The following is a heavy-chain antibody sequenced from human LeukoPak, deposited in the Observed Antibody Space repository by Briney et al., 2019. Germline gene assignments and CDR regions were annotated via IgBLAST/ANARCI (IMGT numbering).Heavy chain of an antibody. CDR1: GGSISSGDYY. CDR3: ARDQRSRYYYGSGSYLTTSFDY. J-gene: IGHJ4*02. D-gene: IGHD3-10*01. V-gene: IGHV4-30-4*01. Sequence: SSQTLSLTCTVSGGSISSGDYYWSWVRQPPGKGLEWIGYIYYSGSTHYNPSLKSRVTISVDTSKNQFSLKLSSVTAADTAVYYCARDQRSRYYYGSGSYLTTSFDYWGQGTLVTVSS. CDR2: IYYSGST.